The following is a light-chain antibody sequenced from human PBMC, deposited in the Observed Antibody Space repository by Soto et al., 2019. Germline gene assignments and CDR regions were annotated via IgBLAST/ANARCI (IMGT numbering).Light chain of an antibody. Sequence: DIVMTQSPDSLAVSLGERATINYKASQSVLYSSNNKNYLAWYQQKPGQPPKLLIYWASTRESGVPDRFSGSGSGTDFTLTISSLQAEDVEVYYCQQYYSTPWTFGQGTKVDIK. CDR3: QQYYSTPWT. CDR1: QSVLYSSNNKNY. J-gene: IGKJ1*01. V-gene: IGKV4-1*01. CDR2: WAS.